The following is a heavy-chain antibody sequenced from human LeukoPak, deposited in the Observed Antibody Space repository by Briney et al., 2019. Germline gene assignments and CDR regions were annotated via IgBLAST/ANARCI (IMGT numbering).Heavy chain of an antibody. Sequence: GGSLRLSCAASGFTFSSHWMHWVRQAPGKGLVWVSRINSDGSSISYADSVKGRFTISRDNAKNTLYLQMNSLRAEDTAVYYCASLRPITIFGVGSFQHWGQGTLVTVSS. CDR2: INSDGSSI. CDR1: GFTFSSHW. V-gene: IGHV3-74*01. D-gene: IGHD3-3*01. J-gene: IGHJ1*01. CDR3: ASLRPITIFGVGSFQH.